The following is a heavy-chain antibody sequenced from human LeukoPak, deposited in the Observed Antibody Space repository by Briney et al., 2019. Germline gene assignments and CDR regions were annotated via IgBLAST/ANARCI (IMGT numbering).Heavy chain of an antibody. Sequence: GGSLRLSCAASGFTFSSYGMHWVRQAPGKGLVWVSRINSDGSSTTYADSVKGRFTISRDNAKNTLYLQMNSLRAEDTAVYYCARGYYDSSGYPQRPFDYWGQGTLVTVSA. CDR2: INSDGSST. CDR3: ARGYYDSSGYPQRPFDY. D-gene: IGHD3-22*01. V-gene: IGHV3-74*01. J-gene: IGHJ4*02. CDR1: GFTFSSYG.